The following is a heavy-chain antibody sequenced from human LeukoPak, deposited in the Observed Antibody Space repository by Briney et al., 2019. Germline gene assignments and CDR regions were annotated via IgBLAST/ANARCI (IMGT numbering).Heavy chain of an antibody. J-gene: IGHJ3*02. CDR1: GGTFSSYA. D-gene: IGHD2-15*01. V-gene: IGHV1-69*13. CDR2: IIPIFGTT. Sequence: SVKVSCKASGGTFSSYAISWVRQAPGQGLVWMGGIIPIFGTTNYAQKFQGRVTITAGESTSTAYMELSSLRSGDTAVYYCARVSCGGNCYSLIGAFDIWGQGTMVTVSS. CDR3: ARVSCGGNCYSLIGAFDI.